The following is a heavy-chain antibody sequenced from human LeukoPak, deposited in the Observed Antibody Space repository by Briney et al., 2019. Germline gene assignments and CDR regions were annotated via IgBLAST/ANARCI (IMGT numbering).Heavy chain of an antibody. J-gene: IGHJ4*02. Sequence: GGSLRLSCAASGFTFSSYSMNWVRQAPGKGLEWVSSISSSSYIYYADSVKGRFTISRDNAKNSLYLQMNSLRAEDTAVYYCARDVGLYDSSGYLRDYWGQGTLVTVSS. D-gene: IGHD3-22*01. CDR3: ARDVGLYDSSGYLRDY. V-gene: IGHV3-21*01. CDR1: GFTFSSYS. CDR2: ISSSSYI.